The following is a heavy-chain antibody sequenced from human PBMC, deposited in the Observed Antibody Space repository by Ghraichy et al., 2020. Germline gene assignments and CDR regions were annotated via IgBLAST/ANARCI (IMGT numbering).Heavy chain of an antibody. J-gene: IGHJ6*03. V-gene: IGHV3-48*02. D-gene: IGHD3-3*01. CDR2: ISSSSSTI. CDR1: GFTFSSYS. CDR3: ARDRHDFWSGYLYYYYYMDV. Sequence: GGSLRLSCAASGFTFSSYSMNWVRQAPGKGLEWVSYISSSSSTIYYADSVKGRFTISRDNAKNSLYLQMNSLRDEDTAVYYCARDRHDFWSGYLYYYYYMDVWGKGTTVTVSS.